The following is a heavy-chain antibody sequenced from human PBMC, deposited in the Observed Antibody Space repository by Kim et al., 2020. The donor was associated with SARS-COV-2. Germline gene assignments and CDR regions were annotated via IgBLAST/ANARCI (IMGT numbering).Heavy chain of an antibody. CDR3: TSPLGRGFAD. J-gene: IGHJ4*02. D-gene: IGHD1-1*01. CDR1: GFTFTDTW. CDR2: INQDGTNR. Sequence: GGSLRLSCVASGFTFTDTWMIWVRQAPGKGPEWVANINQDGTNRQYVDSVKGRFTVSRDNAKKSLYLEMNSLGVEDTAIYYCTSPLGRGFADWGQGTHVTVSS. V-gene: IGHV3-7*01.